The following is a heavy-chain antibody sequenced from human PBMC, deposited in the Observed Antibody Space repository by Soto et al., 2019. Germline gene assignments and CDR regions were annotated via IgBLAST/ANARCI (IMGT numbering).Heavy chain of an antibody. V-gene: IGHV3-33*01. D-gene: IGHD1-7*01. CDR2: IWYDGSNK. CDR3: AREEVVTGTTGLYYYYGMDV. J-gene: IGHJ6*02. Sequence: GGSLRLSCAASGFTFSSYGMHWVRQAPGKGLEWVAVIWYDGSNKYYADSVKGRFTISRDNSKNTLYLQMNSLRAEDTAVYYCAREEVVTGTTGLYYYYGMDVWGQGTTVTVSS. CDR1: GFTFSSYG.